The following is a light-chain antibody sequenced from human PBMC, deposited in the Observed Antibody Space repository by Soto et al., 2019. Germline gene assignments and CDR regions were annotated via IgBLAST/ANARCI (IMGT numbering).Light chain of an antibody. CDR1: QSVLYSSNNKNY. V-gene: IGKV4-1*01. CDR3: QQYHSDPIT. Sequence: DIVMTQSPDSLAVSLGERATINCKSSQSVLYSSNNKNYLAWYQQKPGQPPKLLIYWASTRESGVPDRFRGSGSGTDFTLTINSLQAEDVAVYYCQQYHSDPITFGQGTRLENK. CDR2: WAS. J-gene: IGKJ5*01.